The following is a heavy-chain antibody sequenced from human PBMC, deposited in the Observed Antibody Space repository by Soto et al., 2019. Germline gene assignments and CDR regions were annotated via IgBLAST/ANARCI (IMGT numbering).Heavy chain of an antibody. J-gene: IGHJ4*02. Sequence: SETLSLTCTVSGGSISSGDYYWSWIRQPPGKGLEWIGYIYYSGSTYYNPSLKSRITISVDTSKNQFSLKLSSVTAADTAVYYCARHFSVDYFDYWGQGALVTVSS. CDR1: GGSISSGDYY. CDR2: IYYSGST. CDR3: ARHFSVDYFDY. V-gene: IGHV4-30-4*01.